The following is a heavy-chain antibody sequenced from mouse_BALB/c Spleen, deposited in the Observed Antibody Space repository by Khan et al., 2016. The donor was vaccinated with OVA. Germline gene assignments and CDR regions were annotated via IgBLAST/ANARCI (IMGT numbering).Heavy chain of an antibody. CDR2: INPCNGNT. D-gene: IGHD2-2*01. CDR1: GDTFSDYA. V-gene: IGHV1-4*01. CDR3: ARGDYLIRLRGMDY. J-gene: IGHJ4*01. Sequence: QVQLQQSGPELARPGASVKISCKGSGDTFSDYAIHWVKPSPGQGLEWIGYINPCNGNTNYNQKFKDKATLTADKSSSTAYMELARLTSDDSAIYYCARGDYLIRLRGMDYWGQGTLVTVSS.